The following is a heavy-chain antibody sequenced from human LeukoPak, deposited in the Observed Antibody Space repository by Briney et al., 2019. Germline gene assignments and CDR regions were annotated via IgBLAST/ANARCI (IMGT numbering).Heavy chain of an antibody. CDR2: ISWDGGST. Sequence: GSLRLSCAASGFTFDDYTMHWVRQAPGKGLEWVSLISWDGGSTYYADSVKGRFTISRDNSKNSLYLQMNSLRTEDTALYYCAKGYYYDSSGYYDYWGQGTLVTVSS. CDR1: GFTFDDYT. CDR3: AKGYYYDSSGYYDY. J-gene: IGHJ4*02. V-gene: IGHV3-43*01. D-gene: IGHD3-22*01.